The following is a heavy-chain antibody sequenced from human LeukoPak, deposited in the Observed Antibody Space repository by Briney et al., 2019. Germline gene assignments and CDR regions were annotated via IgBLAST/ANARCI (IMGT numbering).Heavy chain of an antibody. D-gene: IGHD6-13*01. CDR1: GFNFDAYA. CDR3: AKDKAGTIVWYGRWAIGLFDY. CDR2: ISADGGST. Sequence: GGSLRLSCAASGFNFDAYAMHWVRHAPGKGLQWISLISADGGSTYYADSVEGRFTISRDNSKNSLYLQMNSLTTEDTAFYYCAKDKAGTIVWYGRWAIGLFDYWGQGTLLTVSS. V-gene: IGHV3-43*02. J-gene: IGHJ4*02.